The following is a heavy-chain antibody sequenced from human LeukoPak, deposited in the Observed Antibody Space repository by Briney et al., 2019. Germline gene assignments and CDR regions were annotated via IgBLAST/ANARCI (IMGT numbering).Heavy chain of an antibody. CDR2: ITSSSSYI. J-gene: IGHJ6*03. V-gene: IGHV3-21*01. Sequence: GGSLRLSCAASGFTFSSYTMNWVRQDPGKGPEWVSSITSSSSYIYYADSVKGRFTISRDNARNSLHLQMNSLRAEDTALYYCARDGDTVLTRGYYYYMDVWGKGTTVTVSS. CDR1: GFTFSSYT. CDR3: ARDGDTVLTRGYYYYMDV. D-gene: IGHD4-23*01.